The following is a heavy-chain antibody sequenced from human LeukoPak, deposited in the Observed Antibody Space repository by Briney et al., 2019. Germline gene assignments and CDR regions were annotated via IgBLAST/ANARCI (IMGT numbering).Heavy chain of an antibody. Sequence: GASVKVSCKASGYTFTSYYMHWVRQAPGQGLEWVGIINPSGGSTSYAQKFQGRVTMTRDMSTSTVYMELSSLRSEDTAVYYCAREYSSSWKDGNWFDPWGQGTLVTVSS. D-gene: IGHD6-13*01. CDR1: GYTFTSYY. CDR2: INPSGGST. J-gene: IGHJ5*02. V-gene: IGHV1-46*01. CDR3: AREYSSSWKDGNWFDP.